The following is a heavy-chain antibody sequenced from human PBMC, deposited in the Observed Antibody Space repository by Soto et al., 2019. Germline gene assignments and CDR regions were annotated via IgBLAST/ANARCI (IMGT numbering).Heavy chain of an antibody. J-gene: IGHJ5*02. Sequence: EVQLVESGGGLVKPGGSLRLSCAASGFTFNTYSMNWVRQAPGKGLEWVSSITSSSYIYYADSVKGRFTISRDNAKNSLFLQMNSLGAEDTAGYYCVRDGWFDPWGQGTLVTVSS. CDR2: ITSSSYI. V-gene: IGHV3-21*01. CDR3: VRDGWFDP. CDR1: GFTFNTYS.